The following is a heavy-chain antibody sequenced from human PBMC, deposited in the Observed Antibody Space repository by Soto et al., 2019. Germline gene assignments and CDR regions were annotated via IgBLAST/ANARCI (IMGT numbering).Heavy chain of an antibody. CDR1: GFRFSDAW. CDR3: CADGPNYGSFDY. V-gene: IGHV3-15*01. J-gene: IGHJ4*02. CDR2: IKSKLRDGET. D-gene: IGHD3-16*01. Sequence: PGGSLRLSCAASGFRFSDAWMTWVRQVPGRGLEWVGRIKSKLRDGETDYAAAVKGRFTISRDDSKSTLYLHMHSLTAEDTAVYYCCADGPNYGSFDYWGQGALVTVSS.